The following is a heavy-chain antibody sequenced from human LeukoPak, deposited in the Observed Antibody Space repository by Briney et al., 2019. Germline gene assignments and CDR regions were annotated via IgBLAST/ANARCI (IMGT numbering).Heavy chain of an antibody. J-gene: IGHJ2*01. D-gene: IGHD4-17*01. CDR1: GFTFSSYA. V-gene: IGHV3-23*01. CDR3: ASGDYLYWYFDL. CDR2: ISGSGGST. Sequence: GGSLRLSCAASGFTFSSYAMSWVRQAPGKGLEWVSTISGSGGSTYYADSVKGRFTISRDNSKNTLYLQMNSLRAEDTAVYYCASGDYLYWYFDLWGRGTLVTVSS.